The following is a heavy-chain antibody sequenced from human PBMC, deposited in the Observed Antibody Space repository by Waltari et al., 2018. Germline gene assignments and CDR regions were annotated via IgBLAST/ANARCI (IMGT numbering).Heavy chain of an antibody. D-gene: IGHD3-22*01. CDR2: INRDGSST. Sequence: EVQLVESGGGLVQPGGSLRLSCAASGITLSRYWMHWVRQAPGKGLVWVSRINRDGSSTSYADSVKGRFTISRDNAKNTLYLQMNSLRAEDTAVYYCATCYYYDSSGNYYVSDYWGQGTLVTVSS. CDR3: ATCYYYDSSGNYYVSDY. CDR1: GITLSRYW. J-gene: IGHJ4*02. V-gene: IGHV3-74*01.